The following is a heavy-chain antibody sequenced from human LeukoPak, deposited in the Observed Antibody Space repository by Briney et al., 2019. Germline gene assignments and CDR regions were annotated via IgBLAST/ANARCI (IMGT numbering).Heavy chain of an antibody. CDR1: GFTFSSYS. CDR2: ISSSSTYI. D-gene: IGHD1-1*01. V-gene: IGHV3-21*01. CDR3: ARDRDWGTYFFDY. Sequence: GGSLRLSCAASGFTFSSYSMNWVRQAPGKGLEWVSHISSSSTYIFYADSVKGRFTISRDNAKNSVFLQMNSLRAEDTAVYYCARDRDWGTYFFDYWGQGTLVTVSS. J-gene: IGHJ4*02.